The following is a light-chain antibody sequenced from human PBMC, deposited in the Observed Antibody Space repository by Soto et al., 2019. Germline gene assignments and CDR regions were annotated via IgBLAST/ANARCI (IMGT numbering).Light chain of an antibody. J-gene: IGKJ1*01. V-gene: IGKV3D-20*01. Sequence: DIVVTKYRPAVPLSPGESVALSCEASQSVSSSYLAWYQQKPGLAPRLLIYDASSRATGIPDRFSGSGSGTDFTLTISRLEPEDFAVYYCQQYGSSPWTVGQGTKVDI. CDR2: DAS. CDR3: QQYGSSPWT. CDR1: QSVSSSY.